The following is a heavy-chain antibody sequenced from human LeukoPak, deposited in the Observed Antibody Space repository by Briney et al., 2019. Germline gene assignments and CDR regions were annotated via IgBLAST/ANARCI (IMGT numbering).Heavy chain of an antibody. Sequence: PGKSLRLSCVASGFSFSDSVIHWVRQAPGKGLEWVAVISHDVKTTYYADSVKGRSTISRDNSRNTVFLQMNRLRPEDTAVYYCVKEAYYGWGSSPTFYFDYWGQGTRVTVSS. J-gene: IGHJ4*02. CDR1: GFSFSDSV. V-gene: IGHV3-30*04. D-gene: IGHD3-10*01. CDR2: ISHDVKTT. CDR3: VKEAYYGWGSSPTFYFDY.